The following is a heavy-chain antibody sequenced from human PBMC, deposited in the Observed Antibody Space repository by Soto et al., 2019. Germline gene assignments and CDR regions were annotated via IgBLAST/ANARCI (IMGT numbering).Heavy chain of an antibody. Sequence: QLQLQESGPGLVKPSETLSLTCTVSGVSISSSSYYWGCIRQPPGKGLEWIGSIYYSGSTYYNPSLKSRVTISVDTSNNQFSLKLSSVTAADTAVYYCARHTNTAIGYWGQGTLVTVSS. CDR1: GVSISSSSYY. CDR3: ARHTNTAIGY. D-gene: IGHD5-18*01. J-gene: IGHJ4*02. CDR2: IYYSGST. V-gene: IGHV4-39*01.